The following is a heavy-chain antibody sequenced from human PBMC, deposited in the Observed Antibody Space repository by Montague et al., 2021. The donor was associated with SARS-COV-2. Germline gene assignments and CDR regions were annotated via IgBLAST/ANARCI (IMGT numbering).Heavy chain of an antibody. CDR2: IYYSGST. D-gene: IGHD6-19*01. CDR1: GGSISSSSYY. J-gene: IGHJ6*02. Sequence: SETLSLTCTVSGGSISSSSYYWGWIRQPPGKGLEWIGCIYYSGSTYYNPSLKSRVTISVDTSKNQFSLQLNSVTHEDTAVYYCAREQQWLGAVYYYYGMDVWGQGTTVTVSS. CDR3: AREQQWLGAVYYYYGMDV. V-gene: IGHV4-39*07.